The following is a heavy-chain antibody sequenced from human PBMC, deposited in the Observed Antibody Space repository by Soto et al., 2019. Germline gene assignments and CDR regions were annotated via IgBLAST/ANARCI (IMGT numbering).Heavy chain of an antibody. D-gene: IGHD3-16*01. Sequence: QGQLVQSGAEVKKRGASVKVSCMASGYTFTNYDIHWVRQATGKGLEWMGWMNTDSGNTGQSKQFQGRVTMTRDTSISTAYMEMSSLRSEDTAVYYCARGRFRRTWFDPWGQGTLVTVSS. J-gene: IGHJ5*02. V-gene: IGHV1-8*01. CDR3: ARGRFRRTWFDP. CDR2: MNTDSGNT. CDR1: GYTFTNYD.